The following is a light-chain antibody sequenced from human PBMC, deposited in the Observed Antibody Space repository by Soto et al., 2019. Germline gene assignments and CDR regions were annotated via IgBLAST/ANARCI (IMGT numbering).Light chain of an antibody. J-gene: IGLJ1*01. CDR3: TSYAGGNNV. Sequence: QSALTQPPSASGSTRQSVTISCTRTSSDVGGYNYVSWYQQHPGKVPKLMVYEVNKRPSGVPDRFSGSKSGNTASLTVSGLQAEDEADYYCTSYAGGNNVFGTGTKLTVL. V-gene: IGLV2-8*01. CDR1: SSDVGGYNY. CDR2: EVN.